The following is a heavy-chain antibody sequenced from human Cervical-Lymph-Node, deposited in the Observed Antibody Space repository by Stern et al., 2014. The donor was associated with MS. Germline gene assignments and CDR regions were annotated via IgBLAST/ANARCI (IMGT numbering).Heavy chain of an antibody. D-gene: IGHD6-19*01. V-gene: IGHV1-3*01. Sequence: QVQLVQSGAEVKKPGASVKVSCKASVYTFTSYAMHWVRQAPGQRLEWMGWINAGNGNTKYSQKFQGRVTITRDTSASTAYMELSSLRSEDTAVYYCARTSNQWLPFDYWGQGTLVTVSS. CDR1: VYTFTSYA. J-gene: IGHJ4*02. CDR3: ARTSNQWLPFDY. CDR2: INAGNGNT.